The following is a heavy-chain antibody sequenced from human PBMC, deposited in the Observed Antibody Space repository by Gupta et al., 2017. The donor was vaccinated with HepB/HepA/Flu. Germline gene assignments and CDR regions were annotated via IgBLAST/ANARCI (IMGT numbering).Heavy chain of an antibody. CDR2: INAGNGKT. J-gene: IGHJ3*01. Sequence: QVQLVHSGAEVKKPGASVKVSCKGSGYRFSNYDIHWVSQAPGQRLQWMGWINAGNGKTGYSQKYQGRVTITRDTSSSTVYMELSSLTSEDTAVYYCARERTAATDPFDVWGQGTMVTVSS. V-gene: IGHV1-3*01. CDR1: GYRFSNYD. CDR3: ARERTAATDPFDV. D-gene: IGHD6-25*01.